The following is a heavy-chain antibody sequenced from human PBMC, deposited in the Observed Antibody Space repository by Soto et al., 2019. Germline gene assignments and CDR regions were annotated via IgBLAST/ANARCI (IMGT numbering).Heavy chain of an antibody. Sequence: EAQLVESGGGLVQPGGSLRLSCAASGFTFSIYEMNWVRQAPGKGLEWVAYIGSSGSPIYYADSVKGRFTISRDNAGQSLFLQMDSLRAEDTAVYYCARDLTLTPASVMLGAAPGGMDVWGQGTTVTVSS. CDR1: GFTFSIYE. CDR2: IGSSGSPI. J-gene: IGHJ6*02. CDR3: ARDLTLTPASVMLGAAPGGMDV. D-gene: IGHD3-16*01. V-gene: IGHV3-48*03.